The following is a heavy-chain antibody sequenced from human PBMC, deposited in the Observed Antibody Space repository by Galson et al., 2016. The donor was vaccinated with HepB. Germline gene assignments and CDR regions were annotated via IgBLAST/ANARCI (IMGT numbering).Heavy chain of an antibody. CDR3: ARDYRRGGGGSYNVLDI. CDR1: GGSVNSATYP. CDR2: IDDSGTT. J-gene: IGHJ3*02. D-gene: IGHD1-26*01. Sequence: SETLSLTCIVSGGSVNSATYPWTWIRQPPGKGLEWIGYIDDSGTTKYNPSLQSRAVTAIESSKNQFSLKLTSVTAADTAVYYCARDYRRGGGGSYNVLDIWGQGTLVTVSS. V-gene: IGHV4-61*01.